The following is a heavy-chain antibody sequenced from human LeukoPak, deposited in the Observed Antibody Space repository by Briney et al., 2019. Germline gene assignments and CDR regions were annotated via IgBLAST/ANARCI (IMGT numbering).Heavy chain of an antibody. D-gene: IGHD5-18*01. CDR3: TKGGYTQIDYGMDV. CDR1: GFTFSSYV. CDR2: ISGSGGST. V-gene: IGHV3-23*01. J-gene: IGHJ6*04. Sequence: GGSLRLSCAASGFTFSSYVMSWVRQAPGRGLEWVSTISGSGGSTYYADSVKGRFTISRDNSKNTLYLQMNSLRAEDTAVYYCTKGGYTQIDYGMDVWGKGTTVTVSS.